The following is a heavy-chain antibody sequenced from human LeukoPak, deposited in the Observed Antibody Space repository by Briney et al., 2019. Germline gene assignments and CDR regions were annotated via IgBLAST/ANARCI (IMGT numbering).Heavy chain of an antibody. J-gene: IGHJ4*02. V-gene: IGHV3-30*03. D-gene: IGHD1-26*01. CDR2: ISYDGSNK. Sequence: GGSLRLSCAASGFTFSHYGVHWVRQAPGKGLEWVAVISYDGSNKYFTDSVRGRFTISRDNSKNTVFLQMNSLRAEDTAVYYCARGSIMGARELGDYWGQGTLVTVSS. CDR1: GFTFSHYG. CDR3: ARGSIMGARELGDY.